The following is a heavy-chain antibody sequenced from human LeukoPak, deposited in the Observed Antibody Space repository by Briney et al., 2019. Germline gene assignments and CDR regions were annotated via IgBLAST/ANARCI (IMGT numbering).Heavy chain of an antibody. J-gene: IGHJ4*02. CDR1: GFTFTNFW. CDR3: AGRDSARNPWAY. V-gene: IGHV3-7*01. D-gene: IGHD4-11*01. Sequence: GGSLRLSCAASGFTFTNFWVNWIRGAPGGGGEGWANIRPDGSGQFYVDSVKGRFTISRDNAKNSVYLQMNSLRADDTAVYYCAGRDSARNPWAYWGQGTLVTVST. CDR2: IRPDGSGQ.